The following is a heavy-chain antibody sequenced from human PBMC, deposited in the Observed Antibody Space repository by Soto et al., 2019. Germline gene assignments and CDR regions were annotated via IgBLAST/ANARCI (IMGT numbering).Heavy chain of an antibody. Sequence: SVKVSCKASGDTFSSYAISWVRQAPGQGLEWMGGIIPIFGTANYAQKFQGRVTITTDESTSTAYMELSSLRSEDTAVYYCARGEGAGGAFDIWGQGTMVTVSS. D-gene: IGHD1-26*01. V-gene: IGHV1-69*05. CDR2: IIPIFGTA. CDR1: GDTFSSYA. J-gene: IGHJ3*02. CDR3: ARGEGAGGAFDI.